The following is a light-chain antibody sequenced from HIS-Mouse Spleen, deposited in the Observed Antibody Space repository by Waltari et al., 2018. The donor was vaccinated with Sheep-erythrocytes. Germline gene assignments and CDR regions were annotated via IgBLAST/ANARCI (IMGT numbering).Light chain of an antibody. CDR1: QSISSY. V-gene: IGKV1-39*01. J-gene: IGKJ4*01. Sequence: DIQMTQSPSSLSASVGDRVTITCRASQSISSYLNWYKQKPGKAPQLLIYAASSLQSGVPSRFSGSGSGTDFTLTISSLQPEDFATYYCQQSYSTPPTFGGGTK. CDR2: AAS. CDR3: QQSYSTPPT.